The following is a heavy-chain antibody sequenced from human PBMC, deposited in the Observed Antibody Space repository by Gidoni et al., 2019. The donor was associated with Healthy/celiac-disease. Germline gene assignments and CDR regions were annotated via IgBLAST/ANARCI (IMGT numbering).Heavy chain of an antibody. CDR1: GGSISSGGYS. J-gene: IGHJ6*02. CDR2: IYHSGST. CDR3: ARAIAHTGYCSGGSCFRTPYYYYGMDV. Sequence: QLQLQESGSGLVKPSQTLSLTCAVSGGSISSGGYSWSWIRQPPGKGLEWIGYIYHSGSTYYNPSLKSRVTISVDRSKNQCSLKLSSVTAADTAVYYCARAIAHTGYCSGGSCFRTPYYYYGMDVWGQGTTVTVSS. V-gene: IGHV4-30-2*01. D-gene: IGHD2-15*01.